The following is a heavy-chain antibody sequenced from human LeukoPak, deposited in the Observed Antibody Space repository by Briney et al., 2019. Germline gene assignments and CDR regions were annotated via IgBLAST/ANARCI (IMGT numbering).Heavy chain of an antibody. V-gene: IGHV4-61*02. J-gene: IGHJ4*02. D-gene: IGHD2-15*01. Sequence: PSETLSLTCTVSGGSISSGSYYWSWIRQPAGKGLGWIGRVYTSGSTDYNPSLKSRVTISFDTTKNQFSLNLSSVTAADTAVYYCARDAPPAYCSGGSCYFDYWGQGTLVTVSS. CDR2: VYTSGST. CDR3: ARDAPPAYCSGGSCYFDY. CDR1: GGSISSGSYY.